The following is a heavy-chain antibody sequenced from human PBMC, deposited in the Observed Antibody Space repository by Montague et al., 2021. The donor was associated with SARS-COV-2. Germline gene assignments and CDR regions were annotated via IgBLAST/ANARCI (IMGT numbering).Heavy chain of an antibody. Sequence: SETLSLTCTVSGYSISNGYYWGWIRQPPGKGLERIGSIYHSGSTYYNPSLKSRVTISVDTSKNQFSLKLSSVTAADTAVYYCARSQDCSTTSCHFDYWGQGTLVTVSS. CDR2: IYHSGST. CDR3: ARSQDCSTTSCHFDY. V-gene: IGHV4-38-2*02. CDR1: GYSISNGYY. D-gene: IGHD2-2*01. J-gene: IGHJ4*02.